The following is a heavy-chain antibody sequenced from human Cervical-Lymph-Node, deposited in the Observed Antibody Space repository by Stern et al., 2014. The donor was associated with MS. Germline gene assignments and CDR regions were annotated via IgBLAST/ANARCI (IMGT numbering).Heavy chain of an antibody. CDR3: AREWDRAADF. V-gene: IGHV4-31*02. J-gene: IGHJ4*02. Sequence: QVQLVQSGPGLVKPSQTLSLTCTVSGGSIRSDGYYWSWLRQHPGKGLEWIGYIYHSGSTYYTPSPHRRPTISVDTSKNQFSLKLSSVTAADTAVYYCAREWDRAADFWGQGSLVTVSS. CDR2: IYHSGST. CDR1: GGSIRSDGYY. D-gene: IGHD1-26*01.